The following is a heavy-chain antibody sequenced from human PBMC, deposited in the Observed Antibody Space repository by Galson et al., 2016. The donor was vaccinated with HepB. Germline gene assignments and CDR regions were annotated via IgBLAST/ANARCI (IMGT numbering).Heavy chain of an antibody. Sequence: SLRLSCAVSGFTFSDYYMTWIRQAPGKGLEWISYIGMSDTTIYYAASVKGRFTVSRDNANRSLYLQMNCLRAEDTAAYYCARTWYYSILSGYYPYFDDWGQGTLVTVSP. D-gene: IGHD3-9*01. CDR3: ARTWYYSILSGYYPYFDD. CDR2: IGMSDTTI. J-gene: IGHJ4*02. V-gene: IGHV3-11*01. CDR1: GFTFSDYY.